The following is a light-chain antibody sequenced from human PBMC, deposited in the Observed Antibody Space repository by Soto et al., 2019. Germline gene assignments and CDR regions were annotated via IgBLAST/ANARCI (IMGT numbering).Light chain of an antibody. V-gene: IGKV3-15*01. Sequence: EIVMTQSPVTLSLSPGERATLSCRASQTISYNLAWYQQKPGQAPRLLIYGASTRATGIPARFSGSGSGTEYNLTISSLQSEDFAVYYCQQYNYWPPVTFGGGTRVEIK. CDR3: QQYNYWPPVT. J-gene: IGKJ4*01. CDR1: QTISYN. CDR2: GAS.